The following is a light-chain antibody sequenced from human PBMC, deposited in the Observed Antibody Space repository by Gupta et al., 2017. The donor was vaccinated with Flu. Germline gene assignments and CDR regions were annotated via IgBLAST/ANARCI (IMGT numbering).Light chain of an antibody. CDR1: QSVSSNY. V-gene: IGKV3-20*01. CDR2: GAS. J-gene: IGKJ1*01. CDR3: QQYGSSPTT. Sequence: EIVLTQSPGTLSMSPGERATLSCGASQSVSSNYLAWSQQKPGQAPRLRIYGASIRATGISDRFSGSGSGTDFTLTISRLEPEDFAMYYCQQYGSSPTTFGQGTRVEI.